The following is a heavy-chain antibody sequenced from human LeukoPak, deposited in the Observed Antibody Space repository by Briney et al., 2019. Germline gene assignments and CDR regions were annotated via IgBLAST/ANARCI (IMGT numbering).Heavy chain of an antibody. CDR2: IYSGGRT. D-gene: IGHD3-3*01. CDR1: GFTVSSNY. V-gene: IGHV3-53*01. J-gene: IGHJ4*02. CDR3: AKSPDYDFWSGYYTGIGY. Sequence: GGSLRLSCAASGFTVSSNYMSWVRQAPGKGLEWVSVIYSGGRTYYADSVKGRFTISRDNSKNTLYLQMNGLRAEDTAVYYCAKSPDYDFWSGYYTGIGYWGQGTLVTVSS.